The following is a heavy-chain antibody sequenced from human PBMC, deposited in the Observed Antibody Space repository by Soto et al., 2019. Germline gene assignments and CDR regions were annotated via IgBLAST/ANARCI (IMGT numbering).Heavy chain of an antibody. J-gene: IGHJ6*02. CDR2: VSWDGDFT. CDR3: VKAPDDQYRMDV. V-gene: IGHV3-43*01. CDR1: GFTFNDFA. D-gene: IGHD6-6*01. Sequence: GGSLRLSCEASGFTFNDFAMHWVLQAPGKGLELVSLVSWDGDFTYYAASVKCRFIISRDNDKSTVSLQLHRLGHVDPGVYYCVKAPDDQYRMDVWGQGTTVTVSS.